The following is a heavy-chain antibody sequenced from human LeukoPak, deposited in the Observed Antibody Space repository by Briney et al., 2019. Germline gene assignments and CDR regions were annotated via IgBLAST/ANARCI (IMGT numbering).Heavy chain of an antibody. CDR1: GFTFSSYA. Sequence: PGGSLRLSCAASGFTFSSYAMHWVRQAPGKGLEGVAVISYDGSNKYYADSVKGRFTIFRDNSKNTLYLQMNSLRAEDTAVYYCARASPTTVTTIYGMDVWGQGTTVTVSS. V-gene: IGHV3-30-3*01. CDR3: ARASPTTVTTIYGMDV. CDR2: ISYDGSNK. J-gene: IGHJ6*02. D-gene: IGHD4-17*01.